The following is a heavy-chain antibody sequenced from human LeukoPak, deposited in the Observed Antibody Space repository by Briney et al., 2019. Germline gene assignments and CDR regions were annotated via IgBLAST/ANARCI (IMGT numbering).Heavy chain of an antibody. J-gene: IGHJ3*02. Sequence: ASVTVSCKASGGTFSSYAISWVRQAPGQGLEWMGGIIPIFGTANYAQKFQGRVTITADESTSTAYMELSSLRSEDTAVYYCARVVVGATFDAFDIWGQGTTVTVSS. CDR3: ARVVVGATFDAFDI. V-gene: IGHV1-69*13. CDR1: GGTFSSYA. D-gene: IGHD1-26*01. CDR2: IIPIFGTA.